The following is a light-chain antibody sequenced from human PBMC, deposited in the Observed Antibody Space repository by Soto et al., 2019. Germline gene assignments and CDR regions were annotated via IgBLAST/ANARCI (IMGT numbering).Light chain of an antibody. J-gene: IGLJ1*01. CDR3: QSYDSSLSALYV. V-gene: IGLV1-40*01. Sequence: QSVLTQPPSVSGAPGQRVTISCTGSSSNIGAGYDVHWYQQLPGTAPKLLIYANSNRPSGVPDRFSSSKSGTSASLAITGLQSEDEADYYCQSYDSSLSALYVFGTGTKLTVL. CDR2: ANS. CDR1: SSNIGAGYD.